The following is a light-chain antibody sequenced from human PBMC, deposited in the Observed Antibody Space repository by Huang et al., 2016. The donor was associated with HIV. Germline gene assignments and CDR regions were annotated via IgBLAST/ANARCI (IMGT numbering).Light chain of an antibody. Sequence: EIVLTQSPATLSLSPGERATLSCRASQSVGSYLAWSQQKPGQAPRLLFDEASNRAPGIPARFSGSGSGTDFTLTISGLEPEDFAVYYCQQRSNWSLTFGGGTMVEIK. J-gene: IGKJ4*01. CDR3: QQRSNWSLT. V-gene: IGKV3-11*01. CDR1: QSVGSY. CDR2: EAS.